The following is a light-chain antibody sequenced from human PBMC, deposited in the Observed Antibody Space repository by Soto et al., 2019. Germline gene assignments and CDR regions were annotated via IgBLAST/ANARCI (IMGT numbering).Light chain of an antibody. J-gene: IGKJ2*01. V-gene: IGKV1-39*01. CDR3: QQSYTTPYT. CDR1: QNISSF. Sequence: QMTQSPSSLSASVGDRATITCRSSQNISSFLNWYQHKPGKAPKLLIYAAFSLHSGVPSRFRGSGSGTDFTLTINSLQPEDFATYCCQQSYTTPYTFGQGTMVDI. CDR2: AAF.